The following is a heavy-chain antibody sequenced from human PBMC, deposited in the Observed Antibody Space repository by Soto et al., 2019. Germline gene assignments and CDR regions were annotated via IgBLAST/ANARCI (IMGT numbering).Heavy chain of an antibody. V-gene: IGHV4-59*01. CDR3: ARLREAAAGLYYFDY. D-gene: IGHD6-13*01. CDR1: GGSITNSY. J-gene: IGHJ4*02. Sequence: SETLSLTCTVSGGSITNSYWSWIRQPPGKGLEWIGYIYYGGSTDYNPSLKSRVTMSGDTSKNQLSLKLNSVAAADTAMYYCARLREAAAGLYYFDYWGQGTLVTVSS. CDR2: IYYGGST.